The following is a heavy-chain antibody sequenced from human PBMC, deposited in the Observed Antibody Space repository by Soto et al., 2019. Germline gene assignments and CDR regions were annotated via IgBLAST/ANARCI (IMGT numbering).Heavy chain of an antibody. CDR3: AGKAPGIAVAGIEEYFQH. J-gene: IGHJ1*01. Sequence: PSETLSLTCTVSGGSISGTSYYWGWIRQPPGKGLEWIGSIYYSGSTYYNPSLKSRVTISVDTSKNQFSLKLSSVTAADTAVYYCAGKAPGIAVAGIEEYFQHWGQGTLVTVSS. V-gene: IGHV4-39*01. CDR1: GGSISGTSYY. D-gene: IGHD6-19*01. CDR2: IYYSGST.